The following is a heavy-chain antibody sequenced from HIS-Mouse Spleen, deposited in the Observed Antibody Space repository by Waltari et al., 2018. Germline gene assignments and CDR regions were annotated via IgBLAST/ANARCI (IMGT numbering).Heavy chain of an antibody. Sequence: QLQLQESGPGLVKPSETLSLICTVSGGSISSSSYYLGWIRQPPGKGLEWIGSIYYSGSTYYNPSLKSRVTISVDTSKNQFSLKLSSVTAADTAVYYCAREIPYSSSWYDWYFDLWGRGTLVTVSS. D-gene: IGHD6-13*01. CDR1: GGSISSSSYY. J-gene: IGHJ2*01. CDR3: AREIPYSSSWYDWYFDL. V-gene: IGHV4-39*07. CDR2: IYYSGST.